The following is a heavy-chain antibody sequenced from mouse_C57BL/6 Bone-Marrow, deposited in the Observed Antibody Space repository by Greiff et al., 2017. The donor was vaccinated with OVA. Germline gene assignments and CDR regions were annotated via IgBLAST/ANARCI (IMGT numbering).Heavy chain of an antibody. Sequence: VQLQQSGPELVKPGASVKISCKASGYTFTDYYMNWVKQSHGKSLEWIGDITPKNGGTSYNQKFKGKATLTVDKSSSTDYMELRSRTSEDSAVYYCAREYYGSSPYWYYDVWGTGTTATVSS. D-gene: IGHD1-1*01. J-gene: IGHJ1*03. CDR1: GYTFTDYY. CDR2: ITPKNGGT. CDR3: AREYYGSSPYWYYDV. V-gene: IGHV1-26*01.